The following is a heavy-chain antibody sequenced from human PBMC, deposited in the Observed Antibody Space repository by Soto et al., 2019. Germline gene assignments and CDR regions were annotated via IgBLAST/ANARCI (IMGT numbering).Heavy chain of an antibody. CDR1: GFTFSSYA. CDR3: AKGGWYYDYVWGSYRYFSDAFDI. CDR2: ISGSGGST. V-gene: IGHV3-23*01. Sequence: GGSLRLSCAASGFTFSSYAMSWVRQAPGKGLEWVSAISGSGGSTYYADSVKGRFTISRDNSKNTLYLQMNSLRAEATAVYYCAKGGWYYDYVWGSYRYFSDAFDIWGQGTMVTVSS. J-gene: IGHJ3*02. D-gene: IGHD3-16*02.